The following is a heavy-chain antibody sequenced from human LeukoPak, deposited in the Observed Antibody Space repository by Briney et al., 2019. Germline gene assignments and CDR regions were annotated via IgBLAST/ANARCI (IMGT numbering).Heavy chain of an antibody. Sequence: GRSLRLSRAASGFTFSSYAMHWVRQAPGKGLEWVAVISYDGSNKYYADSVKGRFTISRDNSKNTLYLQMNSLRAEDTAVYYCARDLGSLFHFWSGPFDYWGQGTLVTVSS. CDR3: ARDLGSLFHFWSGPFDY. CDR1: GFTFSSYA. CDR2: ISYDGSNK. V-gene: IGHV3-30*04. D-gene: IGHD3-3*02. J-gene: IGHJ4*02.